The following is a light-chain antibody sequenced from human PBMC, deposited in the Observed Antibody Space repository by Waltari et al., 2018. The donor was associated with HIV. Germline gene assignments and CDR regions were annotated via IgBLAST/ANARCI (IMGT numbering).Light chain of an antibody. CDR3: QHYDTFPYT. CDR1: QGISSW. Sequence: DLQTTQAPPSLSASVGDAVTITWRESQGISSWLAWYQQKTGKAPKPLIYAASSLQTGVPSRFGGSGTGTHFTLTISSLQPEDFATYYCQHYDTFPYTFGQGTRLEIK. CDR2: AAS. V-gene: IGKV1D-16*01. J-gene: IGKJ2*01.